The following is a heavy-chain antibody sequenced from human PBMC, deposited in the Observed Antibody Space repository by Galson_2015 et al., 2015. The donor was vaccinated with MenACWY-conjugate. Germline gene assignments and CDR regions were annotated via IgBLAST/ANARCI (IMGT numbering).Heavy chain of an antibody. CDR3: AKDRGAVVRSAIDY. V-gene: IGHV3-23*01. D-gene: IGHD2-21*02. J-gene: IGHJ4*02. CDR1: GFTFSSSA. CDR2: LSHTGSSI. Sequence: SLRLSCAASGFTFSSSAMNWVRQAPGKGLEWISALSHTGSSIYYADSVKGRFTISRDTSANTLYLHLSSLRADDTAVYYCAKDRGAVVRSAIDYWGQGTQVTVSS.